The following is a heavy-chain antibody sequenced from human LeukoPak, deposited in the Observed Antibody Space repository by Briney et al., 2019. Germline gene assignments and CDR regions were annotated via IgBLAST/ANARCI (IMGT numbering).Heavy chain of an antibody. Sequence: SQTLSLTCTVSGGSISSGGYYWSWIRQHPGKGLEWIGYIYYSGSTYYNPSLKSRATISVDTSKNQFSLKLSSVTAADTAVYYCARDRFTMIKREPPIYYYYGMDVWGQGTTVTVSS. D-gene: IGHD3-22*01. CDR3: ARDRFTMIKREPPIYYYYGMDV. CDR2: IYYSGST. V-gene: IGHV4-31*03. CDR1: GGSISSGGYY. J-gene: IGHJ6*02.